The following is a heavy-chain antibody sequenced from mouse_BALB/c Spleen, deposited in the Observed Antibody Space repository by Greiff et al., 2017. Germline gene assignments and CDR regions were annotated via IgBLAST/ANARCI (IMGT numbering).Heavy chain of an antibody. CDR1: GFTFSSFG. V-gene: IGHV5-17*02. J-gene: IGHJ2*01. CDR3: AREGLGFDY. Sequence: EVQRVESGGGLVQPGGSRKLSCAASGFTFSSFGMHWVRQAPEKGLEWVAYISSGSSTIYYADTVKGRFTISRDNPKNTLFLQMTSLRSEDTAMYYCAREGLGFDYWGQGTTLTVSS. D-gene: IGHD4-1*01. CDR2: ISSGSSTI.